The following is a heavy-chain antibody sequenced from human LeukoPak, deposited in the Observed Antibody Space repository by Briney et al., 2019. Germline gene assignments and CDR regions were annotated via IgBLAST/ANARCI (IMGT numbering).Heavy chain of an antibody. CDR2: IYYSGTT. D-gene: IGHD2-15*01. V-gene: IGHV4-39*07. CDR3: ANADRFCSGSCHVPDAFDF. Sequence: SETLSLTCAVSGGSISTGGYYWGWIRQPPGKGLEWIANIYYSGTTYDNPSLKSRVAISLDRSKNQFSLRLGSVTAADTAVYYCANADRFCSGSCHVPDAFDFWGQGTMVTVSS. CDR1: GGSISTGGYY. J-gene: IGHJ3*01.